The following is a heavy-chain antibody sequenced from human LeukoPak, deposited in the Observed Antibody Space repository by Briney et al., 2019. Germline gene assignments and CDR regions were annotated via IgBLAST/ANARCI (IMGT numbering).Heavy chain of an antibody. CDR2: ISSSGSAR. CDR1: GFTFSDYY. V-gene: IGHV3-11*04. J-gene: IGHJ3*02. D-gene: IGHD3-9*01. CDR3: AIPDRRYGDAFDT. Sequence: PGGSLRLSCAASGFTFSDYYMSWIRQAPGKGLEWVSYISSSGSARYYADSVKGRFTISRDNAKNSLYLRMSSLRAEDTAVYYCAIPDRRYGDAFDTWGQGTMVTVSS.